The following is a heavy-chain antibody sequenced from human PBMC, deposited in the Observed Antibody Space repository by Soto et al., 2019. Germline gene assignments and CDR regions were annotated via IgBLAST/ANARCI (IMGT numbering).Heavy chain of an antibody. CDR2: ISFDGNII. V-gene: IGHV3-30-3*01. CDR3: ARTFDTITYYFDY. CDR1: EFSFSSYA. D-gene: IGHD3-9*01. J-gene: IGHJ4*02. Sequence: QVHLVESGGGVGQPGGSLRLACAASEFSFSSYAMHWIRQAPGKGLEWVAVISFDGNIIQYADSMKGRFIISRDNIKNTLYLQMNSLRGEDTAVYYCARTFDTITYYFDYWGQGTQVTVTS.